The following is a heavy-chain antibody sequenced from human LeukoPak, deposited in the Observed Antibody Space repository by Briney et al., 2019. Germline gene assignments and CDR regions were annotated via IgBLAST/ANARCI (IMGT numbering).Heavy chain of an antibody. V-gene: IGHV3-53*01. CDR1: GFTVSSNY. CDR2: IYSGGNT. Sequence: GGSLRLSCAASGFTVSSNYMSWVRQAPGKGLEWVSVIYSGGNTYYADSVKGRFTISRDNSKNTLYLQMNSLRAEDTAVYYCARVSYYDSTTFDYWGQGTLVTVSS. D-gene: IGHD3-22*01. CDR3: ARVSYYDSTTFDY. J-gene: IGHJ4*02.